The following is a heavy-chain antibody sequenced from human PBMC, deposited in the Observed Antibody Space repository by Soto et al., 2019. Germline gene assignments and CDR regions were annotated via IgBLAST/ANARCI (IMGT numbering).Heavy chain of an antibody. D-gene: IGHD2-15*01. J-gene: IGHJ3*02. Sequence: EEQLLESGGGLVQPGGSLRLSCAASGFTFSDYAMSWARQAPGKGLEWVSGLGGSNSDTHYAASVEGRFTVSRDNSRSTLFLQMNSLRVEDTAVYYCAKDKVDHNSVWDPFDIWGQGTMVTVSA. CDR1: GFTFSDYA. CDR3: AKDKVDHNSVWDPFDI. V-gene: IGHV3-23*01. CDR2: LGGSNSDT.